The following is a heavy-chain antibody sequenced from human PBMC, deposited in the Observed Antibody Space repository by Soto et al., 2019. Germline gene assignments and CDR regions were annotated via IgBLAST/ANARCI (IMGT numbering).Heavy chain of an antibody. CDR1: GGTFSSYA. Sequence: QVQLVQSGAEVKKPGSSVKVSCKASGGTFSSYAISWVRQAPGQGLEWIGYIIIAGGGTKYARDLQGRLTITRDISTSTAYMELSSLRSEDTAMYYCAAELYSGGRCCSFDIWGQGTMVTVSS. CDR2: IIIAGGGT. CDR3: AAELYSGGRCCSFDI. V-gene: IGHV1-69*06. J-gene: IGHJ3*02. D-gene: IGHD2-15*01.